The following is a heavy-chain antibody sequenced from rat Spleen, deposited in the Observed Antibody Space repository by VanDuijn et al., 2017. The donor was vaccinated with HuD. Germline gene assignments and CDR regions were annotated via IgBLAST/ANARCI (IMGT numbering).Heavy chain of an antibody. Sequence: EVQLVESDGGLVQPGRSLKLSCATSGFTFADCYMAWVRQAPTKGLEWVATISYDGSSTYYRDSVKGRFTISRDTAQNILYLQMNSLRSEDTATYYCVRLYNNHGYWYFDFWGPGTMVTVSS. CDR2: ISYDGSST. J-gene: IGHJ1*01. CDR1: GFTFADCY. V-gene: IGHV5-29*01. D-gene: IGHD1-5*01. CDR3: VRLYNNHGYWYFDF.